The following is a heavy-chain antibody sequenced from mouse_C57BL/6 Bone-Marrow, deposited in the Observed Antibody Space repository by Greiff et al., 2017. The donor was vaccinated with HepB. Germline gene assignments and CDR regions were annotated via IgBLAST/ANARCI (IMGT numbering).Heavy chain of an antibody. CDR1: GYSFTDYN. V-gene: IGHV1-39*01. J-gene: IGHJ1*03. CDR2: INPNYGTT. CDR3: ARYCYSSRFPWYFDV. D-gene: IGHD1-1*01. Sequence: EVQLVESGPELVKPGASVKISCKASGYSFTDYNMNWVKQSNGKSLEWIGVINPNYGTTSYNQKFKGKATVTVDQSSSTASMPLNSLTSEDSAVYSCARYCYSSRFPWYFDVWGTGTTITVSS.